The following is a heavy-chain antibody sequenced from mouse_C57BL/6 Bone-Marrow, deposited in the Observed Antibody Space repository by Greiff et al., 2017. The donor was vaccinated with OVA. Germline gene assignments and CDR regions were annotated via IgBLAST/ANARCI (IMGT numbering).Heavy chain of an antibody. J-gene: IGHJ2*01. V-gene: IGHV3-8*01. Sequence: EVKLMESGPGLAKPSQTLSLPCSVTGYSITSDYWNWIRKFPGTKLEYMGYIRYSGSTYYNPSLKSRISITRDTSKNQYYLRWNSVTTDDTATYYCARWRGYFDDWGQGTTLTVSS. CDR3: ARWRGYFDD. CDR2: IRYSGST. CDR1: GYSITSDY.